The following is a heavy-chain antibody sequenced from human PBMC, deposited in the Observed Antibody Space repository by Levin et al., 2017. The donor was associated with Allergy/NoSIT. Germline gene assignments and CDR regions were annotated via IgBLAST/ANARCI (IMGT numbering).Heavy chain of an antibody. D-gene: IGHD3-10*01. CDR2: ISGSGGST. CDR1: GFTFSSYA. J-gene: IGHJ4*02. V-gene: IGHV3-23*01. CDR3: AKEADTLWFGELAFDY. Sequence: AGGSLRLSCAASGFTFSSYAMSWVRQAPGKGLEWVSAISGSGGSTYYADSVKGRFTISRDNSKNTLYLQMNSLRAEDTAVYYCAKEADTLWFGELAFDYWGQGTLVTVSS.